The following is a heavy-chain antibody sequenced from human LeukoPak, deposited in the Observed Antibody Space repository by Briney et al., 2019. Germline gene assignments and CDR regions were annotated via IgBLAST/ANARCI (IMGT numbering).Heavy chain of an antibody. CDR3: ARVEYSSGWYNKRHFDI. J-gene: IGHJ3*02. CDR2: INHSGST. V-gene: IGHV4-34*01. D-gene: IGHD6-19*01. CDR1: GGSFSGYY. Sequence: PSETLSLTCAVYGGSFSGYYWSWIRQPPGKGLEWIGEINHSGSTNYNPSLKSRVTISVDTSKNQFSLKLSSVTAAGTAVYYCARVEYSSGWYNKRHFDIWGQGTMVTVSS.